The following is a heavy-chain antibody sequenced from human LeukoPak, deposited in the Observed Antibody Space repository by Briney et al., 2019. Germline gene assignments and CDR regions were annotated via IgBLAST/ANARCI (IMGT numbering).Heavy chain of an antibody. J-gene: IGHJ4*02. D-gene: IGHD1-1*01. V-gene: IGHV3-23*01. CDR3: AKGIGRTCSRGNVFDS. CDR1: GFTFYNHA. Sequence: GGSLRLSCAASGFTFYNHAMGWVRQAPEKGVEWGSDVSDSGTSTSYADTVKGRFAISRDNSKNTLYLQMSSLRGEDTAVYHCAKGIGRTCSRGNVFDSWGQGTLVTVSS. CDR2: VSDSGTST.